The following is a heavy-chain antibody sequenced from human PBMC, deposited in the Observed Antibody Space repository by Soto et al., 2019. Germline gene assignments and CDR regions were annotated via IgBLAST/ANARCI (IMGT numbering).Heavy chain of an antibody. CDR2: INHSGST. Sequence: QVQLQQWGAGLLKPSETLSLTCAVYGGSFSGYYWSWIRQPPGKGLEWIGEINHSGSTNYNPSLKSRVTRSVDTSKNQFSLKLSSVTDADTAVYYCARGRFEWLVRHYFDYWGQGTLVTVSS. J-gene: IGHJ4*02. V-gene: IGHV4-34*01. D-gene: IGHD6-19*01. CDR1: GGSFSGYY. CDR3: ARGRFEWLVRHYFDY.